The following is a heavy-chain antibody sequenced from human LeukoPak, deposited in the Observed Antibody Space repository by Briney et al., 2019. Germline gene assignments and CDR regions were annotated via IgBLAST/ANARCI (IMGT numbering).Heavy chain of an antibody. CDR1: GGTFSSYA. D-gene: IGHD6-19*01. Sequence: SVKVSCKASGGTFSSYAISWVRQAPGQGLEWMGGIIPIFGTADYAQKFQGRITMTTDTSTSTAYMELRSLRSDDTAVYYCARDLKMGYSSGRYSWGTGSSNDYWGQGTLVTVSS. V-gene: IGHV1-69*05. CDR2: IIPIFGTA. CDR3: ARDLKMGYSSGRYSWGTGSSNDY. J-gene: IGHJ4*02.